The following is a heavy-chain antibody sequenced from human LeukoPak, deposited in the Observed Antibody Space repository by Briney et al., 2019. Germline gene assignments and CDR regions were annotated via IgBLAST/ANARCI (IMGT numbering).Heavy chain of an antibody. V-gene: IGHV1-69*04. CDR3: AGDLPPGFIAARRPQNYYGMDV. J-gene: IGHJ6*02. Sequence: SVKVSCKSSGGTFSSYAISWVRQASGQGLEWMGRIIPIFGIANYAQKFQGRVTITADKSTSTAYMELSSLRSEDTAVYYCAGDLPPGFIAARRPQNYYGMDVWGQGTTVTVSS. D-gene: IGHD6-6*01. CDR2: IIPIFGIA. CDR1: GGTFSSYA.